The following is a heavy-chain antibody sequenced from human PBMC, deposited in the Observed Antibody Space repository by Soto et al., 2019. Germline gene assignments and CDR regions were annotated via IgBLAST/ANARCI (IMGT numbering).Heavy chain of an antibody. Sequence: EVQLLESGGGLVQPGGSLRLSCAASGFTFSSYAMSWVRQAPGKGLEWVSAISGSGGSTYYADSVRGRFTISRDTSKNTLYLQMNSLRDEDTAVYYCAKRGEYYDFWSGYYRFDYWGQGTLVTVSS. J-gene: IGHJ4*02. CDR2: ISGSGGST. CDR1: GFTFSSYA. V-gene: IGHV3-23*01. CDR3: AKRGEYYDFWSGYYRFDY. D-gene: IGHD3-3*01.